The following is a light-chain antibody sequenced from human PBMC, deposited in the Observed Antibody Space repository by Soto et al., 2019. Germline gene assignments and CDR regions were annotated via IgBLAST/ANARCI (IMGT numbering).Light chain of an antibody. CDR3: GSWDINLRAVV. CDR2: DIN. J-gene: IGLJ3*02. Sequence: QSVLTQPPSVSAAPGQTVPIACSGTKSNIGSNYISWYQQLPGTAPKLVIYDINKRPSGIADRFSGSKSGTSAALGITGLQTEDEAYYFCGSWDINLRAVVFGGGTKLTVL. CDR1: KSNIGSNY. V-gene: IGLV1-51*01.